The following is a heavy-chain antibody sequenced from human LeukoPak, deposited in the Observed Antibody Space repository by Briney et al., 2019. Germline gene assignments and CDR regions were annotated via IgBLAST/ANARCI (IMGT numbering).Heavy chain of an antibody. CDR3: ARQTSSWGTVNWFDP. CDR1: GYSFTSYR. D-gene: IGHD6-13*01. CDR2: IYPGDSDT. J-gene: IGHJ5*02. Sequence: GESLKISCKGSGYSFTSYRIGWVRQMPGKGLEWMGIIYPGDSDTRYSPSFQGQVTISADKSISTAYLQWSSLKASDTAMYYCARQTSSWGTVNWFDPWGQGTLVTVSS. V-gene: IGHV5-51*01.